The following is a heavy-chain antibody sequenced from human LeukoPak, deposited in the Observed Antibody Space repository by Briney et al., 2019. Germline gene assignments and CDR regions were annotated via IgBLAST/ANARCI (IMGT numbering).Heavy chain of an antibody. CDR3: ARGYCSGGSCPFTY. CDR1: GFTFSSYA. Sequence: PGGSLRLSCAASGFTFSSYAMHWVRQAPGKGLEWVAVISYDGSNKYYADSVKGRFTISRDNSKNTLYLQMNSLRAEDTAVYYCARGYCSGGSCPFTYWGQGTLVTVSS. V-gene: IGHV3-30-3*01. CDR2: ISYDGSNK. D-gene: IGHD2-15*01. J-gene: IGHJ4*02.